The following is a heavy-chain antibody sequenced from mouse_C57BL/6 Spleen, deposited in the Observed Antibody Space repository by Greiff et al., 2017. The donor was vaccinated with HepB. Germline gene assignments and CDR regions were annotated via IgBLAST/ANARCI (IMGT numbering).Heavy chain of an antibody. CDR2: INPSTGGT. V-gene: IGHV1-42*01. J-gene: IGHJ2*01. Sequence: EVKLVESGPELVKPRASVKISCKASGYSFTGYYMNWVKQSPEKSLEWIGEINPSTGGTTYNQKFKAKATLTVDKSSSTAYMQLKSLTSEDSAVYYCAAATMSLGYWGQGTTLTVSS. D-gene: IGHD2-1*01. CDR1: GYSFTGYY. CDR3: AAATMSLGY.